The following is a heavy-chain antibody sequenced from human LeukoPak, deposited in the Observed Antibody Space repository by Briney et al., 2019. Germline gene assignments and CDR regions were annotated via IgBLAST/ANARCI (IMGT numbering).Heavy chain of an antibody. CDR3: ARGRYEFSAGMDV. CDR1: GFTVSSNY. Sequence: PGGSLRLSCAVSGFTVSSNYMSWVRQVPGQGLEWVSVIYSAGNTNHADSVRGRFTISRDNSKNTLYLQMNSLRVEDTAVYYCARGRYEFSAGMDVWGQGTTVTVSS. D-gene: IGHD5-12*01. CDR2: IYSAGNT. V-gene: IGHV3-53*01. J-gene: IGHJ6*02.